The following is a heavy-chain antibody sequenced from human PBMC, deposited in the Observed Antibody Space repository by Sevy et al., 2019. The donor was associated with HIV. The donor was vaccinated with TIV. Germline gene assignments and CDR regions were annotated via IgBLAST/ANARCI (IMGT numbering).Heavy chain of an antibody. CDR1: GFSYSSYG. V-gene: IGHV3-30*02. J-gene: IGHJ4*02. CDR3: VKEGGGEGGGH. D-gene: IGHD2-21*01. CDR2: IQYDGSNR. Sequence: GGSLRLSCAASGFSYSSYGMHWVRQAPGKGLEWVAYIQYDGSNRDYADSVKGRFTISRDNSKNTLDLQMNSLRVEDTAVYYRVKEGGGEGGGHWGQGTLVSVSS.